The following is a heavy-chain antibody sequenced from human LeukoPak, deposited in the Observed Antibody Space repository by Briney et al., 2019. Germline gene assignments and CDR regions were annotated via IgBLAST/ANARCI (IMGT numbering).Heavy chain of an antibody. CDR1: GYTFTSYG. J-gene: IGHJ5*02. D-gene: IGHD3-9*01. CDR3: ARAGVLRYFDWLPEFDP. V-gene: IGHV1-18*01. CDR2: ISAYNGNT. Sequence: ASVKVSCKASGYTFTSYGISWVRQAPGLGLEWMGWISAYNGNTNYAQKLQGRVTMTTDTSTSTAYMELRSLRSDDTAVYYCARAGVLRYFDWLPEFDPWGQGTLVTVSS.